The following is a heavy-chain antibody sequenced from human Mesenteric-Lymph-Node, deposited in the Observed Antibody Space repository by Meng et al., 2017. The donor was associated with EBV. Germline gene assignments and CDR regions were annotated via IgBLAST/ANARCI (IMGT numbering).Heavy chain of an antibody. V-gene: IGHV6-1*01. CDR2: TYYRSKWYN. CDR1: GDSVSSSSAA. J-gene: IGHJ2*01. CDR3: ARGATSVFDL. Sequence: QVQLQQSGPGLVKPSXXLXLPXFISGDSVSSSSAAWTWIRQSPSRGLEWLGRTYYRSKWYNDYAVFVKSRITINPDTSKNQFSLQLNSVTPEDTAVYYCARGATSVFDLWGRGTLVTVSS.